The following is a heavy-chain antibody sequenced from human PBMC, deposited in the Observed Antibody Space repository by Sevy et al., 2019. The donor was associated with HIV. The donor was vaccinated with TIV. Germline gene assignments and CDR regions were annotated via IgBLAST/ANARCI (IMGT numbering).Heavy chain of an antibody. CDR2: ISYVGSNK. Sequence: GGSLRLSCAASGFTFSSYGMHWVRQAPGKGLEWVAVISYVGSNKYYADSVKGRFTISRDNSKNTLYLQMNSLRAEDTAVYYCAKMGGDYSIGYGMDVWGQGTTVTVSS. CDR1: GFTFSSYG. V-gene: IGHV3-30*18. J-gene: IGHJ6*02. CDR3: AKMGGDYSIGYGMDV. D-gene: IGHD4-17*01.